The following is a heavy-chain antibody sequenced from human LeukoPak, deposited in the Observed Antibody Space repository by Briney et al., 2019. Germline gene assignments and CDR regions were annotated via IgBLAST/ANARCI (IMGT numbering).Heavy chain of an antibody. CDR2: MNPNSGNT. J-gene: IGHJ4*02. CDR3: ARLYCSSTSCSIEGLFDY. Sequence: ASVKVSCKASGYTFTSYDINWVRQATGQGLEWMGWMNPNSGNTGYAQKFQGRVTMTRNTSISTAYMELSSLRSEDTAVYYCARLYCSSTSCSIEGLFDYWGRGTLVTVSS. D-gene: IGHD2-2*01. V-gene: IGHV1-8*01. CDR1: GYTFTSYD.